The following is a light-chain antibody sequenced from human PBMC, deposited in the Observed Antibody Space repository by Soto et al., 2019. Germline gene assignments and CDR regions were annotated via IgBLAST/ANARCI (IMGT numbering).Light chain of an antibody. Sequence: DIQMTQSPSSLSAFVGDSVTITCHASQRISTFLNWYHQKPGKAPKLLIYSASYLQSGVPSNFSGSGSGTDFTLSIVTXXPEDFGTYFCQQSYRLPLTFGGGTKVEIX. CDR1: QRISTF. J-gene: IGKJ4*01. CDR2: SAS. CDR3: QQSYRLPLT. V-gene: IGKV1-39*01.